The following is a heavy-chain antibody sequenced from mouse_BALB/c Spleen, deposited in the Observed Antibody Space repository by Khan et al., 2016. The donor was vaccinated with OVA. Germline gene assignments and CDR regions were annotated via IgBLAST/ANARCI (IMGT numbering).Heavy chain of an antibody. CDR2: IYPFNDDT. D-gene: IGHD2-14*01. V-gene: IGHV1S136*01. J-gene: IGHJ2*01. Sequence: EVQLQESGPELVKPGASVKMSCKASGYTFTSYVMHWVKQKPGQGLEWVGYIYPFNDDTKYDEKFRGKATMTSDNSSSTAYMELSSLTSEDTAVDFCAKNYRSDVYVDYWGQGTTLTVAS. CDR3: AKNYRSDVYVDY. CDR1: GYTFTSYV.